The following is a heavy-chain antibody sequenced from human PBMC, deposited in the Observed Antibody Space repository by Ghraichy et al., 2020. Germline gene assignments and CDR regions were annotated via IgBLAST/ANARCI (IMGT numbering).Heavy chain of an antibody. CDR1: GFTFSSYS. CDR2: ISSSSSTI. CDR3: ARSPSAGIDY. D-gene: IGHD6-13*01. J-gene: IGHJ4*02. V-gene: IGHV3-48*04. Sequence: GESLNISCAASGFTFSSYSMNWVRQAPGMGLGWVSYISSSSSTIYYADSVKGRFTISRDNAKNSLYLQMNSLRAEDTAVYYCARSPSAGIDYWGQGTLVTVSS.